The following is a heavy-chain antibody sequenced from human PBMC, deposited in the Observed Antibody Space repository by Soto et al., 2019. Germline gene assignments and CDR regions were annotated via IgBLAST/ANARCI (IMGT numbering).Heavy chain of an antibody. V-gene: IGHV4-34*01. CDR1: GGSFSGYQ. Sequence: QVQLQQWGAGLLKPSETLSLTCAVYGGSFSGYQWSWIRQTPVKGLEWIGEINDSGNINYNPSLKSRVTILLDTPKKQISLKLSSVTAAVSAVYYCARGLMLWFGELSRRGGYYSYMDVWGKGTTVTVSS. CDR3: ARGLMLWFGELSRRGGYYSYMDV. CDR2: INDSGNI. J-gene: IGHJ6*03. D-gene: IGHD3-10*01.